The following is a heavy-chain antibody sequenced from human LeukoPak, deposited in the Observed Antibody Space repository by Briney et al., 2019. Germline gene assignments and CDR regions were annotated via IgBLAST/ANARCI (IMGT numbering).Heavy chain of an antibody. V-gene: IGHV4-34*01. CDR3: ATRKRITMVRGVIEGY. CDR1: GGSFSGYY. D-gene: IGHD3-10*01. CDR2: INHSGST. Sequence: SETLSLTCAVYGGSFSGYYWSWNRQPPGKGLEWIGEINHSGSTNYNPSLKSRVTISVDTSKNQFSLKLSSVTAADTAVYYCATRKRITMVRGVIEGYWGQGTLVTVSS. J-gene: IGHJ4*02.